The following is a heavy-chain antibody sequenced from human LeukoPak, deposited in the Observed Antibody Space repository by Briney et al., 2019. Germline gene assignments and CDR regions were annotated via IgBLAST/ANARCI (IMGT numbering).Heavy chain of an antibody. D-gene: IGHD3-22*01. J-gene: IGHJ4*02. Sequence: PSQTLSLTCTVSGGPISSGGYYWSWIRQHPGKGLEWIGYIYYSGSTYYNPSLKSRVTISVDTSKNQFSLKLSSVTAADTAVYYCARAGGYYDSSGYYPPTLWGQGTLVTVSS. CDR1: GGPISSGGYY. CDR3: ARAGGYYDSSGYYPPTL. V-gene: IGHV4-31*03. CDR2: IYYSGST.